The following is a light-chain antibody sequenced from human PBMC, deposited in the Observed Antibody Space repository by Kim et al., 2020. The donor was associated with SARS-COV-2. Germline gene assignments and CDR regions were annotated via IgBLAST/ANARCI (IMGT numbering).Light chain of an antibody. CDR2: LAS. J-gene: IGKJ2*01. CDR1: QTISTW. V-gene: IGKV1-5*03. CDR3: QHYIRFPYT. Sequence: DIQMTQSPSTLSASVGDRVTITCRASQTISTWLAWYQQKPGKAPKLLLYLASTLESGVPSRFSGSGSGTEFTLTIDSLQPDDFATYYCQHYIRFPYTFGQGTKWRS.